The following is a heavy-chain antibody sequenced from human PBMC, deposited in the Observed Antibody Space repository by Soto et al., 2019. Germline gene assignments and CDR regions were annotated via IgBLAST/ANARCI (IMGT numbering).Heavy chain of an antibody. Sequence: GGSLRLSCAASGFTFSSYAMSWVRQAPGKGLEWVSAISGSGGSTYYADSVKGRFTISRDNSKNTLYLQMNSLRAEDTAVYYCAKSPYSSGWLSGYYFDYWGQGTLVTVSS. CDR1: GFTFSSYA. CDR3: AKSPYSSGWLSGYYFDY. V-gene: IGHV3-23*01. J-gene: IGHJ4*02. CDR2: ISGSGGST. D-gene: IGHD6-19*01.